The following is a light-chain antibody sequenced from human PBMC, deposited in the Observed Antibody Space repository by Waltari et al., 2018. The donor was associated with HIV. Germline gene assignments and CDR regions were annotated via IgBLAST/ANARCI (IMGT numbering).Light chain of an antibody. CDR2: EVT. CDR1: SSNVGSDDL. CDR3: CSCPRSGIRYV. Sequence: QSALTQPASASGSPGQSITISCTGTSSNVGSDDLVSWYQQHPGEAPKLIIYEVTKRHSGVSDRFSGSESGNTASLTISGLQAEDEADYYCCSCPRSGIRYVFGTGTKVTVL. V-gene: IGLV2-23*02. J-gene: IGLJ1*01.